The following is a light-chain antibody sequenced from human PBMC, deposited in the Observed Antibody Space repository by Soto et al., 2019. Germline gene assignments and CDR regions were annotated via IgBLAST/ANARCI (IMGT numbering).Light chain of an antibody. CDR2: EVS. CDR3: SSYTSSILYV. J-gene: IGLJ1*01. Sequence: QSVLTQPASVSGSPGQSITISCTGTSSDVGGYNYVSWYQQHPGKPPKLMIYEVSNRPSGVSNRFSGSKSGNTASLTISGLQAEDEADYYCSSYTSSILYVFGTGTKVTVL. V-gene: IGLV2-14*01. CDR1: SSDVGGYNY.